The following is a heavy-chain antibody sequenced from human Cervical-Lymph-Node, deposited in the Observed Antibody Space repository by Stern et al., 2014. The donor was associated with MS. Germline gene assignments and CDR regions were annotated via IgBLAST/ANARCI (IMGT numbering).Heavy chain of an antibody. Sequence: EVQLEESGGGLVKPGESLRLSCEASGFTFRSYCMSWVRQAPGQGLEWVSSISASGSGMYYADSVKGRFTISRDNARNSLYLQMNTLRAEDTAVYFCARDPWGSGSYAYPYDYWGQGTLVIVSS. V-gene: IGHV3-21*01. CDR1: GFTFRSYC. CDR2: ISASGSGM. J-gene: IGHJ4*02. D-gene: IGHD3-10*01. CDR3: ARDPWGSGSYAYPYDY.